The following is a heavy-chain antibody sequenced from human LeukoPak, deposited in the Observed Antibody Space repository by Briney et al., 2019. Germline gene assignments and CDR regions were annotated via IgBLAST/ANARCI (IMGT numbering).Heavy chain of an antibody. Sequence: EASVKVSCTASGYTFTSYGISWVRQAPGQGLEWMGWISAYNGNTNYAQKLQGRVTMTTDTSKSTAYMELRSLRSGDTAVYYCVIVGGSGSYIDYWGQGTLVTVSS. V-gene: IGHV1-18*04. CDR1: GYTFTSYG. CDR3: VIVGGSGSYIDY. CDR2: ISAYNGNT. D-gene: IGHD3-10*01. J-gene: IGHJ4*02.